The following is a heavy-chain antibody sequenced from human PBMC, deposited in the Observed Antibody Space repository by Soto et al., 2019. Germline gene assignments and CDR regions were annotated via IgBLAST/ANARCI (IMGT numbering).Heavy chain of an antibody. Sequence: ASVKVSCKASGYTFTNYGIHWVRQAPGQSLEWMGWINVYNGNTKYSQKFQDRVTFSRDTSASTAYMELSSLRSEDAAVYYCARDLDDILTGPNFGPWGQGTLVTVSS. CDR1: GYTFTNYG. CDR3: ARDLDDILTGPNFGP. V-gene: IGHV1-3*01. D-gene: IGHD3-9*01. J-gene: IGHJ5*02. CDR2: INVYNGNT.